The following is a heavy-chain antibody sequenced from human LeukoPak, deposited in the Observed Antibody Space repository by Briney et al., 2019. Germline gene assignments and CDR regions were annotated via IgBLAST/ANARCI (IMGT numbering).Heavy chain of an antibody. J-gene: IGHJ4*02. V-gene: IGHV3-30*03. CDR1: GFTFSSYG. Sequence: GRSLRLSCAASGFTFSSYGMHWVRQAPGKGLEWVAVISYDGSNKYYVDSVKGRFTISRDNAKNSLYLQMNSLRAEDTAVYYCARRYFDYWGQGTLVTVSS. D-gene: IGHD2-15*01. CDR2: ISYDGSNK. CDR3: ARRYFDY.